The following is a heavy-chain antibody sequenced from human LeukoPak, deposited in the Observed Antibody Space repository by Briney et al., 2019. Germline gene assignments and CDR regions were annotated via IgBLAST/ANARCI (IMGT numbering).Heavy chain of an antibody. J-gene: IGHJ4*02. D-gene: IGHD2-8*01. CDR3: AKPAGEFCIIGLCYPFNY. Sequence: GGSLRLSCAASGFTFSSYAMSWVRQAPGKGLEWVSAISGSGGSTYYADSVKGRFTISRDNSKNTLYLQMNSLRAEDTAVYYCAKPAGEFCIIGLCYPFNYWGQGPLVTVSS. CDR1: GFTFSSYA. V-gene: IGHV3-23*01. CDR2: ISGSGGST.